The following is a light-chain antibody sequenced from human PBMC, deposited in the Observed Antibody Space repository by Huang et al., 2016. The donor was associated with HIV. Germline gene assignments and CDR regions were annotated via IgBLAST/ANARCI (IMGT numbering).Light chain of an antibody. CDR2: AAS. CDR1: QGISSY. V-gene: IGKV1-9*01. J-gene: IGKJ4*01. Sequence: IQLTRSPSSLSASVGDRVTITCRASQGISSYLAWYQQKPGKAPKLLIYAASTLQSGVPSRFSGSGSGTDFTLTINSLQPEDFATYYCQQLNSYPLTFGGGTKVEIK. CDR3: QQLNSYPLT.